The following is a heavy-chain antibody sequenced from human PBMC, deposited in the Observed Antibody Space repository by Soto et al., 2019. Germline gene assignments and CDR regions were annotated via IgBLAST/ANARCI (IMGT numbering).Heavy chain of an antibody. CDR1: GGTVKSGAYY. D-gene: IGHD3-16*01. Sequence: QVQLQESDAGLVKASQTLYLTCTVSGGTVKSGAYYWTRMRQRPGKGLEWVGYIYYSGSTYSSTSLKSRLHMSLDTSKITLYLSLSTVNAEDTAMYYWARATLRAVYAFDIWGQGAMVTVSS. CDR3: ARATLRAVYAFDI. CDR2: IYYSGST. V-gene: IGHV4-31*03. J-gene: IGHJ3*02.